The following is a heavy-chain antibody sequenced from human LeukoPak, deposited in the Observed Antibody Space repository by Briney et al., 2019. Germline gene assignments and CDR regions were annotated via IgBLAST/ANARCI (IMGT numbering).Heavy chain of an antibody. Sequence: GASVKVSCRASGYTFTSYDINWVRQAIGQGLEWMGWMNPNSGNTGYAQKFQGRVTITRNTSISTAYMELSSLRSEDTAVYYCARAGSMATIIYWGQGTLVTVSS. V-gene: IGHV1-8*03. J-gene: IGHJ4*02. CDR1: GYTFTSYD. CDR2: MNPNSGNT. D-gene: IGHD5-24*01. CDR3: ARAGSMATIIY.